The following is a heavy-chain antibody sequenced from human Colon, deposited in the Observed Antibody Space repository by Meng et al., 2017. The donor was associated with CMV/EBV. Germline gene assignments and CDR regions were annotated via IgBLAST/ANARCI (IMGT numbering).Heavy chain of an antibody. D-gene: IGHD2-2*01. V-gene: IGHV2-5*02. J-gene: IGHJ4*02. CDR3: AHKSLPAAFFDY. Sequence: QITVKESGPTLVKPTQTLTLTCTFSGFSLNTYEVGVGWFRQPPGKAPEWLALIYWDDDKRYRSSLGNRLTHTHDASKNQVVLTMTDMDPVDTATYYCAHKSLPAAFFDYWSQGTLVTVSS. CDR2: IYWDDDK. CDR1: GFSLNTYEVG.